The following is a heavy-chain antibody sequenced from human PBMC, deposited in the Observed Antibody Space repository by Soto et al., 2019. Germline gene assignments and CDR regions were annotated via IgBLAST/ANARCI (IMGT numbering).Heavy chain of an antibody. D-gene: IGHD3-16*01. J-gene: IGHJ4*02. CDR2: IYPGDSGT. Sequence: GESLKISCQASGYSFTSYWIGWVRQMPGKGPEWMGIIYPGDSGTRYNPSFQGRVTISVDRSISTAYLEWASLKASDSAKYYCAKTFGDYLYPFDYWGQGTLVTVSS. CDR3: AKTFGDYLYPFDY. CDR1: GYSFTSYW. V-gene: IGHV5-51*01.